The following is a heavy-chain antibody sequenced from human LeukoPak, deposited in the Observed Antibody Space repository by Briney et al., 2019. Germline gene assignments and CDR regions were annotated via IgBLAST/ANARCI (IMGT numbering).Heavy chain of an antibody. V-gene: IGHV3-23*01. D-gene: IGHD3-9*01. CDR1: GFTFSSYA. Sequence: GGSLRLSCAASGFTFSSYAMSWVRQAPGKGLEWVSAISGSGGSTYYADSVKGRFTISRDNSKNTLYLQMNSLRAEDKAVYYCAKAKAAYDILTGYYMGSPDYWGQGTLVTVSS. CDR2: ISGSGGST. CDR3: AKAKAAYDILTGYYMGSPDY. J-gene: IGHJ4*02.